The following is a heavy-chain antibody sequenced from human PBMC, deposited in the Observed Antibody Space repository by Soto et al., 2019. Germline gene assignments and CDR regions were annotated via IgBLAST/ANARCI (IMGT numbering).Heavy chain of an antibody. CDR1: GGTFSSYA. CDR3: ARARGEMATFKRPFDY. J-gene: IGHJ4*02. V-gene: IGHV1-69*12. CDR2: IIPIFGTA. Sequence: QVQLVQSGAEVKKPGSSVKVSCKASGGTFSSYAISWVRQAPGQGLEWMGGIIPIFGTAHYAQKFQGRVTITADETTSTAYMELSSLRSEDTAVYYCARARGEMATFKRPFDYWGQGTLVTVSS. D-gene: IGHD3-16*01.